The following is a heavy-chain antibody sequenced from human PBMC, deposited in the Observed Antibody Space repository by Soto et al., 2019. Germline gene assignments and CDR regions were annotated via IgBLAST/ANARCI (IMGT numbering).Heavy chain of an antibody. CDR2: IIPIFGTA. Sequence: SVKVSCKASGGTFSSYAISWVRQAPGQGLEWMGGIIPIFGTANYAQKFQGRVTITADESTSTAHMELSSLRSEDTAVYYCASLMVAAGTTTISNFWMSGWFDPWGQGTLVTVS. V-gene: IGHV1-69*13. J-gene: IGHJ5*02. D-gene: IGHD6-13*01. CDR1: GGTFSSYA. CDR3: ASLMVAAGTTTISNFWMSGWFDP.